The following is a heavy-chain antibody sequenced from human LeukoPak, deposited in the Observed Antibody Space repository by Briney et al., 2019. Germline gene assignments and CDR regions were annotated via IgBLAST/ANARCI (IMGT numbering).Heavy chain of an antibody. J-gene: IGHJ3*02. CDR2: IYYSGST. CDR3: ARGKSTVTNHAFDI. CDR1: GGSISSYY. V-gene: IGHV4-59*08. Sequence: PSETLSLTCTVSGGSISSYYWSWIRQPPGKGLEWIGYIYYSGSTNYNPSLKSRVTISVDTSKKQFSLRLSSVTAADTAVFYCARGKSTVTNHAFDIWGQGTMVTVSS. D-gene: IGHD4-17*01.